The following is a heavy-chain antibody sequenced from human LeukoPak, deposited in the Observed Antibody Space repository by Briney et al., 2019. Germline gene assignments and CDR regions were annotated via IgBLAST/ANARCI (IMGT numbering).Heavy chain of an antibody. D-gene: IGHD4-17*01. CDR3: ARMPAGYDYGLRPFDY. CDR1: GGSISSYY. V-gene: IGHV4-59*08. Sequence: SETLSLTCTVSGGSISSYYWSWIRQSPGKGLEWIGYIYYSGSTYYNPSLKSRVTISVDTSKNQFSLKLSSVTAADTAVYYCARMPAGYDYGLRPFDYWGQGTLVTVSS. CDR2: IYYSGST. J-gene: IGHJ4*02.